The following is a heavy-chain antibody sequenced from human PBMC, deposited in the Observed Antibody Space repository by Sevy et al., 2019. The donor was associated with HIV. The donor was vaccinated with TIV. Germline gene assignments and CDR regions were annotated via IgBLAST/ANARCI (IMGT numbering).Heavy chain of an antibody. CDR1: GFTFSNAW. CDR2: IKSKTDGGTT. J-gene: IGHJ6*03. D-gene: IGHD6-6*01. CDR3: TTVRYSSSPDYYYYYYMDV. V-gene: IGHV3-15*01. Sequence: GGSLRLSCAASGFTFSNAWMSWVRQAPGKVLEWVGRIKSKTDGGTTDYAEPVKGRFTISRDDSKNTLYLQMNSLKTEDTAVYYCTTVRYSSSPDYYYYYYMDVWGKGTTVTVSS.